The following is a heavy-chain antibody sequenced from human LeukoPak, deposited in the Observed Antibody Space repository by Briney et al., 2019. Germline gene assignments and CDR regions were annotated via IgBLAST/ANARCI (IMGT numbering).Heavy chain of an antibody. CDR1: GFNFSTHS. Sequence: KPGGSLRLSCAASGFNFSTHSMNWVRQAPGKGLEWVSSISSDNSYIYYADSVKGRFTISRDNAKNSLYLQMNRLRAEDTAVYFCARDPPPPGLAAAGSSYYGIGVWGQGTTVTVSS. J-gene: IGHJ6*02. CDR2: ISSDNSYI. V-gene: IGHV3-21*01. D-gene: IGHD6-13*01. CDR3: ARDPPPPGLAAAGSSYYGIGV.